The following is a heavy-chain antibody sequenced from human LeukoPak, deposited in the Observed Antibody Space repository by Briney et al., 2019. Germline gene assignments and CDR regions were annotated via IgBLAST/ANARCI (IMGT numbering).Heavy chain of an antibody. D-gene: IGHD6-19*01. CDR2: ISAYNANT. CDR3: ARVGWLSPEKPLDY. V-gene: IGHV1-18*01. CDR1: GYTFTSYG. Sequence: GASVKVSCKASGYTFTSYGISWVRQAPGQGLEWMGWISAYNANTNYAQKLQGRVTMTTDTSTSTAYMELRSLRSDDTAVYYCARVGWLSPEKPLDYWGQGTLVTVSS. J-gene: IGHJ4*02.